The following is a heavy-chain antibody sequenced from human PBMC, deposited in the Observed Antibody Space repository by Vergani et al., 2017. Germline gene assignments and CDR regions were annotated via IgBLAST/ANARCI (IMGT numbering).Heavy chain of an antibody. Sequence: QLQLQESGPGLVKPSETLSLTCTVSGGSISSSSYYWGWIRQPPGRGLEWIGSNHYSGSTYYNPSLKSRVTISVDTSKNQFSLQLSSVTAADTAVYYCARDLRESYYDSSGRGLDYWGEGTLVTVSS. D-gene: IGHD3-22*01. CDR3: ARDLRESYYDSSGRGLDY. CDR2: NHYSGST. CDR1: GGSISSSSYY. V-gene: IGHV4-39*07. J-gene: IGHJ4*02.